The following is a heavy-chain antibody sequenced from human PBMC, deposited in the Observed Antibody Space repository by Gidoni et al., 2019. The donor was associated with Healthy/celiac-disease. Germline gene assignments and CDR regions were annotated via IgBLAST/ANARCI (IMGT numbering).Heavy chain of an antibody. V-gene: IGHV3-33*01. J-gene: IGHJ4*02. D-gene: IGHD3-9*01. CDR3: AREITIFHPFDY. CDR2: IWYVGSNK. Sequence: QVQLVESGGGVVQPGRSLRRSGAASGFTFSSYGMHWVRQAPGKGLEWVSVIWYVGSNKSYADSVKGRFTISRDNSKNTLYLQMNSLRAEDTAVYYCAREITIFHPFDYWGQGTLVTVSS. CDR1: GFTFSSYG.